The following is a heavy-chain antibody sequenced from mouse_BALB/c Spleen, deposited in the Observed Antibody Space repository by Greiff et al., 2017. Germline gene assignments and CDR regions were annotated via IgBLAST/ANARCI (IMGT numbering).Heavy chain of an antibody. CDR3: GKGGDYCAMDY. Sequence: EVQLQQSGPELVKPGASVKMSCKASGFTFTSYVMHWVKQKPGQGLEWIGSINPYNDGTKYNEKFKGKATLTSDKSTSTAYMDLSSLTSEDSAVYCCGKGGDYCAMDYWGQGTSVTVSS. J-gene: IGHJ4*01. CDR1: GFTFTSYV. CDR2: INPYNDGT. V-gene: IGHV1-14*01.